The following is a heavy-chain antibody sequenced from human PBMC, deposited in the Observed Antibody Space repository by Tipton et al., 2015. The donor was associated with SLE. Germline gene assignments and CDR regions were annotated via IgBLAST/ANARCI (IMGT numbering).Heavy chain of an antibody. D-gene: IGHD3-22*01. J-gene: IGHJ4*02. CDR1: GFTFSSYW. V-gene: IGHV3-7*01. Sequence: SLRLSCAASGFTFSSYWMSWVRQAPGKGLEWVANIKQDGSEKYYVDSVKGRFTISRDNAKNSLYLQMNSLRAEDTAVYYCARDEPPDSSGLPSGYWGQGTLVTVSS. CDR3: ARDEPPDSSGLPSGY. CDR2: IKQDGSEK.